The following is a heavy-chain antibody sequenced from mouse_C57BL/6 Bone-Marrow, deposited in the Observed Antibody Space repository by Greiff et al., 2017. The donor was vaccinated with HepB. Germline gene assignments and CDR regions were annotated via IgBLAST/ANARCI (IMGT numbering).Heavy chain of an antibody. Sequence: QVHVKQPGAELVKPGASVKLSCKASGYTFTSYWMHWVKQRPGRGLEWIGRIDPNSGGTKYNEKFKGKATLTVDKPSSTAYMQLSSLTSEDSAVYYCARGADGSSYGYFDVWGTGTTVTVSS. CDR1: GYTFTSYW. V-gene: IGHV1-72*01. D-gene: IGHD1-1*01. CDR3: ARGADGSSYGYFDV. J-gene: IGHJ1*03. CDR2: IDPNSGGT.